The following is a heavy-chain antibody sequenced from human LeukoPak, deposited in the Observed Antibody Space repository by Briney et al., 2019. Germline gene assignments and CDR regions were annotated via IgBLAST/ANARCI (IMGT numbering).Heavy chain of an antibody. D-gene: IGHD2-8*01. V-gene: IGHV3-48*04. CDR2: ISASGSTI. Sequence: GGSLRLSCAASGFTFSRHSMNWLRQAPGKGLEWVSYISASGSTILYADSVKGRFTISRDNAKNSLYLQMNSLRAEDTAVYYCARSGTYCTEGICYTGYYFDFWGQGTLVTVSS. J-gene: IGHJ4*02. CDR3: ARSGTYCTEGICYTGYYFDF. CDR1: GFTFSRHS.